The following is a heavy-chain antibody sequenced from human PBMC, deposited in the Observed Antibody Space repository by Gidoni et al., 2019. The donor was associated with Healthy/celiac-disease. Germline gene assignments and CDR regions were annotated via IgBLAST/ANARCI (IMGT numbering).Heavy chain of an antibody. CDR2: ISSSSSYI. J-gene: IGHJ6*02. D-gene: IGHD3-10*01. Sequence: EVQLVESGGGMVKPGGSLRLSCAASGFSFSSYTMNWVRQAPGKGLEWVSSISSSSSYIYYADSVKGRFTISRDNAKNSLYLQMNSLRAEDTAVYYCAIPDYYGSGRYGMDVWGQGTTVTVSS. CDR3: AIPDYYGSGRYGMDV. V-gene: IGHV3-21*01. CDR1: GFSFSSYT.